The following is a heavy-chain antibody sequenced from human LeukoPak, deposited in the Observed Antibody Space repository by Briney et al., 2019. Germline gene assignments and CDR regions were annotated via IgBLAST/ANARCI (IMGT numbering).Heavy chain of an antibody. CDR3: ARVAVAVNYFDY. CDR1: RYTFTSYG. Sequence: GASVKVSCKPSRYTFTSYGISWVRQAPGQGLEWMGWISAYNGNTNYAQKLQGRVTMTTDTSTSTAYMELRSLRSDDTAVYYCARVAVAVNYFDYWGQGTLVTVSS. CDR2: ISAYNGNT. J-gene: IGHJ4*02. V-gene: IGHV1-18*01. D-gene: IGHD6-19*01.